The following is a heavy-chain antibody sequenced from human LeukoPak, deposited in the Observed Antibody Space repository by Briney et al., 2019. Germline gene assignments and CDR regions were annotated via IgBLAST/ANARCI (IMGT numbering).Heavy chain of an antibody. Sequence: ASVKVSCKASGYTFNSYGISWVRQAPGQGLEWMGWISACNGKTNYAQKVQGRVTMTTDTSTSTAYMEVRSLTSDDTAVYYCARSGRGTYYYFDLWGQGTLVTVSS. CDR2: ISACNGKT. CDR3: ARSGRGTYYYFDL. J-gene: IGHJ4*02. D-gene: IGHD5-12*01. V-gene: IGHV1-18*01. CDR1: GYTFNSYG.